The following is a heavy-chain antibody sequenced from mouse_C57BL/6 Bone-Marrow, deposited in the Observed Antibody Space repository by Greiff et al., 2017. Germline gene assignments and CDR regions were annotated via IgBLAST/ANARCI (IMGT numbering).Heavy chain of an antibody. CDR2: IDPGNSDT. CDR1: GYTFTSYW. D-gene: IGHD1-1*01. J-gene: IGHJ2*01. Sequence: EVQLQQSGTVLARPGASVKMSCKTSGYTFTSYWMHWVKQRPGQGLEWIGAIDPGNSDTSYNQKFKGKAKLTAVTSASTAYMELSSLTTEDSAVYYCTRSFYYYGSRGYWGQGTTLTVSS. CDR3: TRSFYYYGSRGY. V-gene: IGHV1-5*01.